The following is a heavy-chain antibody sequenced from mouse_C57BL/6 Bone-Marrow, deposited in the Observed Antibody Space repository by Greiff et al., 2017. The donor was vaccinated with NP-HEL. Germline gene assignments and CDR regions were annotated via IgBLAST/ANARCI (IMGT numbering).Heavy chain of an antibody. CDR1: GYAFSSYW. V-gene: IGHV1-80*01. CDR3: ARGDYGSSRFGYAMDY. Sequence: QVQLKESGAELVKPGASVKISCKASGYAFSSYWMNWVKERPGKGLEWLGQIYPGDGDTKYNGKFKGKATLTADKSSSTAYMQVSSLTSEDSAVYICARGDYGSSRFGYAMDYWGQGTSVTVSS. D-gene: IGHD1-1*01. CDR2: IYPGDGDT. J-gene: IGHJ4*01.